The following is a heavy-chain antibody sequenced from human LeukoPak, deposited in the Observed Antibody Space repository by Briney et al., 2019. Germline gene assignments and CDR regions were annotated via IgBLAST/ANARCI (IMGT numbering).Heavy chain of an antibody. D-gene: IGHD2-2*01. V-gene: IGHV1-2*02. CDR3: ARAHPAAFGF. CDR2: INPKTGGT. J-gene: IGHJ4*01. Sequence: GASVKVSCKASGYTFTDYYIHWVRQAPGQGLEWMGWINPKTGGTNYAQKFQGRVAMARDTSISTAYMELSSLRSDDTAVYYCARAHPAAFGFLGQGTLVTGSS. CDR1: GYTFTDYY.